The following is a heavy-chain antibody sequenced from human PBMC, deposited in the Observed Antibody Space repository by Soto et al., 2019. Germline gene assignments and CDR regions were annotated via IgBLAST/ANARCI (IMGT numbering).Heavy chain of an antibody. CDR2: IYYSGST. V-gene: IGHV4-31*03. D-gene: IGHD2-2*01. J-gene: IGHJ4*02. CDR3: ARGRHAYQPFDY. Sequence: TLSLTCTVSGGSISSGGYYWSWIRQHPGKGLEWIGYIYYSGSTYYNPSLKSRVTISVDTSKNQFSLKLSSVTAADTAVYYCARGRHAYQPFDYWGQGTLVTVSS. CDR1: GGSISSGGYY.